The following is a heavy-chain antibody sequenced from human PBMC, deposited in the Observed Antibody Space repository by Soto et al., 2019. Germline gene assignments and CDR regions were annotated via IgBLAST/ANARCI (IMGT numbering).Heavy chain of an antibody. J-gene: IGHJ6*02. CDR3: ARDRATVTEMYYYYGMDV. V-gene: IGHV4-4*07. Sequence: SETLSLTCTVSGGSISIYYWSWIRHPAGKGLEWIGRIYTSGSTNYNPSLKSRVTMSVDTSKNQFSLKLSSVTAADTAVYYCARDRATVTEMYYYYGMDVWGQGTTVTVSS. CDR2: IYTSGST. CDR1: GGSISIYY. D-gene: IGHD4-4*01.